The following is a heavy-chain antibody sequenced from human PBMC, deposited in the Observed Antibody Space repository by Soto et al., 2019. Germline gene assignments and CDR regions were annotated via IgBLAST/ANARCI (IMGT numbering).Heavy chain of an antibody. Sequence: QVQLVESGGGVVQPGRSLRLSCAASGFTFSSYAMHWVRLAPGEGLEWVAVISYDGSNKYYADSVKGRFTISRDNSKNTLYLQMNSLRVEDTALYYCARGAPVDVWGQGTTVTVSS. CDR3: ARGAPVDV. CDR1: GFTFSSYA. J-gene: IGHJ6*02. V-gene: IGHV3-30-3*01. CDR2: ISYDGSNK.